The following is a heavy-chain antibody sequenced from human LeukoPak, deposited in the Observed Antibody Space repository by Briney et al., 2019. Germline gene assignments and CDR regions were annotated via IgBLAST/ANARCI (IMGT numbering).Heavy chain of an antibody. CDR2: LYYTGST. D-gene: IGHD6-19*01. CDR1: GGPISTYY. V-gene: IGHV4-59*08. CDR3: ARHGSRAVAGYFDS. J-gene: IGHJ4*02. Sequence: PSETQSLMCTVSGGPISTYYGSWIRQPPGKGLEWIGYLYYTGSTYYNPSLTSRVTISVDTSRDQFSLRLSSVTAADTAVYYCARHGSRAVAGYFDSWGQGTLVTVSS.